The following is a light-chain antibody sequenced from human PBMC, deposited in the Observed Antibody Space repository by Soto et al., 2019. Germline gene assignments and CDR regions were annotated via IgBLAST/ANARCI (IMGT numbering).Light chain of an antibody. Sequence: IQMTQSPSSLSASVGDRVTITCRASQSISNSLNWYQQKAGKAPKLLINTASSLQSGVPSRFSGSAFRTDFTLTISSLLPEDFATYYCQQSYSTPRTFGQGTKLEIK. J-gene: IGKJ2*01. CDR1: QSISNS. CDR3: QQSYSTPRT. V-gene: IGKV1-39*01. CDR2: TAS.